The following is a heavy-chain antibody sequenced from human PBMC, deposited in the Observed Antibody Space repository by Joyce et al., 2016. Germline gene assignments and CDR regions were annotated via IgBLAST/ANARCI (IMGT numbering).Heavy chain of an antibody. CDR3: ARRLHYFDSSGQFQGSDAFDI. J-gene: IGHJ3*02. D-gene: IGHD3-22*01. CDR2: IYPGDSYT. Sequence: EVQLVQSGAEVKKPGESLKISCKGSGYSFSLYWIGWVRQMPGKGLESMGIIYPGDSYTRYSPSCQAQVTISADKSISTAYLQWRSLKASDTAMYYCARRLHYFDSSGQFQGSDAFDIWGQGTMVTVSS. CDR1: GYSFSLYW. V-gene: IGHV5-51*01.